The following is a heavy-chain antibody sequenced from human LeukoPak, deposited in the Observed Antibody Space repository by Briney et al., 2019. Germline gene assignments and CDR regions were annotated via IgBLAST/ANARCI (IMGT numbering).Heavy chain of an antibody. D-gene: IGHD4-11*01. J-gene: IGHJ6*02. V-gene: IGHV3-30-3*01. CDR2: ISYDGSNK. CDR1: GFSFSVYA. Sequence: GGSLRLSCAASGFSFSVYAMHWVRQAPGKGLEWVAVISYDGSNKYHADSVKGRFTISRDNSKNTLYLQMNSLRAEDTAVYYCARVQDYSNYWNYYYYGMDVWGQGTTVTVSS. CDR3: ARVQDYSNYWNYYYYGMDV.